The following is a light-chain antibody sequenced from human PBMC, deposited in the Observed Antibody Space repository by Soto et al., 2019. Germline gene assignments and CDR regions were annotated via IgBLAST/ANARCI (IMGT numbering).Light chain of an antibody. V-gene: IGKV4-1*01. CDR3: QQYYNTPRT. CDR2: CAS. J-gene: IGKJ2*01. Sequence: DIVMTQSPDSLAVSLGERATINCKSSQSVLYSSHNKNYLAWYQQKPVQSPKLLIYCASTRDSGVPDRFSGSGSGTDFTLTISGLQAEDVAVYYCQQYYNTPRTLGQGPKLEIK. CDR1: QSVLYSSHNKNY.